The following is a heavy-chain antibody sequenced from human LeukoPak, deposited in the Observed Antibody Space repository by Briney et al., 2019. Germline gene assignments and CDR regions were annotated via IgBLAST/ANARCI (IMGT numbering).Heavy chain of an antibody. CDR1: GYTFPDYC. CDR2: INPDSGVT. J-gene: IGHJ3*02. D-gene: IGHD2-15*01. V-gene: IGHV1-2*02. CDR3: ARIGTFDI. Sequence: GASVSVPSKACGYTFPDYCIHWVRQAPGQGLEWMGWINPDSGVTNYPQKFQGRVTMTRDMSSSTAYMELIRLRSDDTAVYYCARIGTFDIWGAGGTVTVSS.